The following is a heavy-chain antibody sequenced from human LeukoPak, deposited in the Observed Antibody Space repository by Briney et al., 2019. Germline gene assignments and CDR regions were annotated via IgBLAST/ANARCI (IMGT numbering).Heavy chain of an antibody. D-gene: IGHD3-22*01. CDR1: GGSISTYY. V-gene: IGHV4-4*07. Sequence: PSETLSLTCTVCGGSISTYYGSWIRQPAGKGLEWIGRIYTSGSTNYNPSLKSRVTMSVDTSKNQFSLKLSSVTAADTAIYSCARDRNYDHAFDIWGQGTMVTVSS. CDR3: ARDRNYDHAFDI. J-gene: IGHJ3*02. CDR2: IYTSGST.